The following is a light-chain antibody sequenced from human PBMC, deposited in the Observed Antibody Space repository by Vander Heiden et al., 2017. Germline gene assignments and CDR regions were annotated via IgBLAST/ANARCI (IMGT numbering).Light chain of an antibody. CDR3: QKYHSPWT. CDR2: NAY. CDR1: QSIHYY. Sequence: DIQMTQSPSTLSASVGDRVTVTCRASQSIHYYLAWFQQKPGKAPNLLISNAYNLESGVPSRFSGSGSGTEFTLTITRLQPDDFATYFCQKYHSPWTFGQGTKLE. V-gene: IGKV1-5*01. J-gene: IGKJ1*01.